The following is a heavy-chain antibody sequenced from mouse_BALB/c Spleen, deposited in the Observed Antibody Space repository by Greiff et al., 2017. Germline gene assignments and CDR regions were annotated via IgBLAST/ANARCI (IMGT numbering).Heavy chain of an antibody. V-gene: IGHV3-1*02. J-gene: IGHJ3*01. Sequence: EVQLQESGPDLVKPSQSLSLTCTVTGYSITSGYSWHWIRQSPGNKLEWMGNIHYSGSTNYNPSLKSRISITRDTSKNQFFLQLNSVTTEDTATYYCARDHFAYWGQGTLVTVSA. CDR2: IHYSGST. CDR3: ARDHFAY. CDR1: GYSITSGYS.